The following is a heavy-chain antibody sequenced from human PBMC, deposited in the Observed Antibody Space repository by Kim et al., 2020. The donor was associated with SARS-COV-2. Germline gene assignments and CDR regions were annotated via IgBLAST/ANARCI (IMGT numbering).Heavy chain of an antibody. D-gene: IGHD1-26*01. Sequence: GESLRLSCTTSGFTFSYFPLAWVRQPPGKGLEWLSAISADGSSAFYAESVKGRFTISRDSSKNAVFLQMYSLTADDTAIYYCAKENKNSYTTALDYWGQGTLVSVSS. CDR3: AKENKNSYTTALDY. CDR1: GFTFSYFP. J-gene: IGHJ4*02. V-gene: IGHV3-23*01. CDR2: ISADGSSA.